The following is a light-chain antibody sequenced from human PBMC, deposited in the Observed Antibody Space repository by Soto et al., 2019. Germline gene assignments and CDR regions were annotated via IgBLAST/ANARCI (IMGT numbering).Light chain of an antibody. CDR1: QSVLYSSNNKNY. J-gene: IGKJ4*01. Sequence: DLVLTQSPDSLAVSLGERATINCKSSQSVLYSSNNKNYLAWYQQKPGQPPKLLIYWASTRESGVPDRFSGSGSGTDFTLTISSLQAEDVAVYYCQQYYSTPLPCGGGTK. V-gene: IGKV4-1*01. CDR2: WAS. CDR3: QQYYSTPLP.